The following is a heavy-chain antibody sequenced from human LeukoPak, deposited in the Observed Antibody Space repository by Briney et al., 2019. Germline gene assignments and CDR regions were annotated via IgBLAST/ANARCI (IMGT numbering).Heavy chain of an antibody. CDR1: GSTFTNYW. V-gene: IGHV5-51*01. CDR2: IYPDDSDT. J-gene: IGHJ4*02. Sequence: GESLKISCKASGSTFTNYWMGWVRQMPGKGLEYMGIIYPDDSDTRYSPSFKGQVTISADKSINTAYLQWNSLKASDTAMYYCVRRDFDYWGQGTLVTVSS. CDR3: VRRDFDY.